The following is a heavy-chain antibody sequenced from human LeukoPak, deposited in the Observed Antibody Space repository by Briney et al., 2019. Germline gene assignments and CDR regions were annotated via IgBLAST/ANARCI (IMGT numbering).Heavy chain of an antibody. CDR1: GGSIRSTSYH. CDR2: IYYSGNT. V-gene: IGHV4-39*01. Sequence: SETLSLTCTVSGGSIRSTSYHWGWIRQPPGKGLEWIGIIYYSGNTYYNASLKSQVSISIDTSKNQFSLRLTSVTAADTAVYYCARQTGSGLFILPGGQGTLVTVSS. D-gene: IGHD3/OR15-3a*01. J-gene: IGHJ4*02. CDR3: ARQTGSGLFILP.